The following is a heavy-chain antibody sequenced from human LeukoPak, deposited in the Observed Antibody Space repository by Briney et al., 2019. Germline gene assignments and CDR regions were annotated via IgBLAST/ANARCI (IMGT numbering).Heavy chain of an antibody. J-gene: IGHJ4*02. CDR1: GFTFSSYW. CDR2: IKQDGSEK. D-gene: IGHD3-10*01. Sequence: GGSLRLSCAASGFTFSSYWMSWVRQAPGKGLEWVANIKQDGSEKYYVDSVKGRFTISRDNSKNTLYLQMNSLRAEDTAVYYCASYYYGSGTVDYWGQGTLVTVSS. V-gene: IGHV3-7*03. CDR3: ASYYYGSGTVDY.